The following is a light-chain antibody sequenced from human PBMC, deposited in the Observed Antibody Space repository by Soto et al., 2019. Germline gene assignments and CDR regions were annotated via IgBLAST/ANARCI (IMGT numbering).Light chain of an antibody. Sequence: QSVLTQPPSVSGAPGQRVTISCTGSSSIIGAGYDVHWYQQLPGAAPKLLIYGSTNRPSGVPDRFSGSKSGTSASLAITGLQAEDEADYYCQSYDSSLYVVFGGGTKLTVL. CDR2: GST. J-gene: IGLJ2*01. V-gene: IGLV1-40*01. CDR1: SSIIGAGYD. CDR3: QSYDSSLYVV.